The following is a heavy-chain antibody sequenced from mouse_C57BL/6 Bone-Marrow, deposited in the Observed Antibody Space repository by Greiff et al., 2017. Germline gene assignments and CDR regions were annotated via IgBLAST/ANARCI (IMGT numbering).Heavy chain of an antibody. CDR1: GYAFSSSW. CDR2: IYPADGDT. V-gene: IGHV1-82*01. Sequence: QVQLQQSGPELVKPGASVTISCKASGYAFSSSWMNWVKQRPGQGLEWIGRIYPADGDTNYTGKFTGTATLTSDKSSSTAYMQLSSLTSEDSAVYFGARSHGSSRAFAYGGQGTLVTVSA. CDR3: ARSHGSSRAFAY. J-gene: IGHJ3*01. D-gene: IGHD1-1*01.